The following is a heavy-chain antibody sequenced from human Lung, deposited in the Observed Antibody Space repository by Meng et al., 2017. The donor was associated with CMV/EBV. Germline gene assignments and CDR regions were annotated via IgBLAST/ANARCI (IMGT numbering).Heavy chain of an antibody. CDR1: GGSFSGYY. CDR2: INHSGST. Sequence: SETLSLTCAVYGGSFSGYYWSWIRQPPGKGLEWIGEINHSGSTNYNPSLKSRVTISVDTSKNQFSLKLSSVTAADTAVYYCARGSSSWYSKYYFDYWGQGTXVTVSS. D-gene: IGHD6-13*01. J-gene: IGHJ4*02. CDR3: ARGSSSWYSKYYFDY. V-gene: IGHV4-34*01.